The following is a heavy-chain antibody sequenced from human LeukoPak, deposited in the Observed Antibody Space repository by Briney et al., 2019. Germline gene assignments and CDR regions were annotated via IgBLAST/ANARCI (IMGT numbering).Heavy chain of an antibody. V-gene: IGHV1-18*01. CDR1: GYTFSSYG. CDR2: INAYNGNT. D-gene: IGHD1-1*01. CDR3: ARRQGTTLNFDY. J-gene: IGHJ4*02. Sequence: ASVNVSCKASGYTFSSYGFSWVRQDPGQALEWMGWINAYNGNTNYAQNLQGRVTMTTDTSTSTAYMELRGLRSDDTAVYYCARRQGTTLNFDYWGQGTLVTVSS.